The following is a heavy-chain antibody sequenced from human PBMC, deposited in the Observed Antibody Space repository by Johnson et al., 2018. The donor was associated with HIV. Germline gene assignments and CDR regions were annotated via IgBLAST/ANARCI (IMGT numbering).Heavy chain of an antibody. Sequence: QVQLVESGGGVVQPGRSLRLSCAASGFTFSSYVMHWVRQASGKGLEWVAVISYDGSNQYFADSVKGRFTISRDNLNNTLYLQMNSLRTEDTAVYYCARGRTQFLEGGAFDIWGQGTMVTVSS. CDR2: ISYDGSNQ. CDR1: GFTFSSYV. V-gene: IGHV3-30*03. D-gene: IGHD3-3*01. J-gene: IGHJ3*02. CDR3: ARGRTQFLEGGAFDI.